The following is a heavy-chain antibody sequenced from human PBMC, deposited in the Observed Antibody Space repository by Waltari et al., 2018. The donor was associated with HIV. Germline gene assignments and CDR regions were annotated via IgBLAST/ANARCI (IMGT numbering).Heavy chain of an antibody. CDR2: ISSSGSTI. CDR3: ARDCSGGSCYYQTVS. V-gene: IGHV3-11*01. CDR1: GFTFSDYY. J-gene: IGHJ5*02. D-gene: IGHD2-15*01. Sequence: QVQLVESGGGLVEPVGSLRLSCEASGFTFSDYYISWTRQAPGKGLEWVSYISSSGSTIYYADSVKGRFTISRDNAKNSLYLQMNSLRAEDTAVYYCARDCSGGSCYYQTVSWGQGTLVTVSS.